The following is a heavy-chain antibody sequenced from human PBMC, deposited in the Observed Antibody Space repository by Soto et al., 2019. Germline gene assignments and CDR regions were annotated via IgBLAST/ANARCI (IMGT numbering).Heavy chain of an antibody. CDR3: ARQGPGSY. CDR1: GYSFSTYW. V-gene: IGHV5-51*01. CDR2: IFPGDSET. J-gene: IGHJ4*02. Sequence: GASLKISCRGSGYSFSTYWIGWVRQIPGKGLEWMRLIFPGDSETTYSPSFQGHVSISADTSIRTAYLQWHPLQTSDSALSSCARQGPGSYWGQGTQVT. D-gene: IGHD2-15*01.